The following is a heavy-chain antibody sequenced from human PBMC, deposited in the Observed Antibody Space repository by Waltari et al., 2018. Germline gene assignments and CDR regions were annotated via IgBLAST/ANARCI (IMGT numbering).Heavy chain of an antibody. J-gene: IGHJ4*02. D-gene: IGHD1-7*01. CDR2: ISAYNGNT. Sequence: QVQLVQSGAEVKKPGASVKVSCKASGYTFTSYGISWVRQAPGQGLEWMGWISAYNGNTNYAQKLQGRVTMTTDTSTSTAYMELRGLRSDDTAVYYCARDLIQLELRPGLFDYWGQGTLVTVSS. CDR3: ARDLIQLELRPGLFDY. V-gene: IGHV1-18*01. CDR1: GYTFTSYG.